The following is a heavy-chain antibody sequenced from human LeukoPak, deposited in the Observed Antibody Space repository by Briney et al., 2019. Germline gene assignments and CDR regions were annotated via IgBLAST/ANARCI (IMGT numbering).Heavy chain of an antibody. CDR3: ARVTRRDGYNDAFDI. D-gene: IGHD5-24*01. Sequence: ASLKVSGKASGYTFSDYYIHWVRQAPGQGLEWMGRMNPNSGDTKFAQKFQGRVTMTRDTSISTAYMQLSRLKSDDTALYYCARVTRRDGYNDAFDIWGQGTMVTVAS. V-gene: IGHV1-2*06. J-gene: IGHJ3*02. CDR2: MNPNSGDT. CDR1: GYTFSDYY.